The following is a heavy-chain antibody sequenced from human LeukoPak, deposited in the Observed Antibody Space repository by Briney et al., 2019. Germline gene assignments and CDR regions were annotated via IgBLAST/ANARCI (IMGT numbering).Heavy chain of an antibody. CDR1: GFTFSSYS. CDR2: ISSSSSTI. D-gene: IGHD3-22*01. J-gene: IGHJ4*02. Sequence: PGGSLRLSCAASGFTFSSYSMNWVRQAPGKGLEWVSYISSSSSTIYYADSVKGRFTISRDNAKNSLYLQMNSLRDEDTAVYYCARESPYDSSGYYWGSFDYWGQGTLVTVSS. CDR3: ARESPYDSSGYYWGSFDY. V-gene: IGHV3-48*02.